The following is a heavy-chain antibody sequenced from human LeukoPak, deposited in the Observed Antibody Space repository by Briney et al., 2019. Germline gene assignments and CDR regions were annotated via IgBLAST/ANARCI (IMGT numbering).Heavy chain of an antibody. CDR3: ARDYYDSSGYYGIDY. J-gene: IGHJ4*02. CDR2: ISAYNGNT. Sequence: ASVKVSCKASGYTVTSYGISWVRQAPGQGLEWMGWISAYNGNTNYAQKLQGRVTMTTDTSTSTAYMELRSLRSDDTAVYYCARDYYDSSGYYGIDYWGQGTLVTVSS. CDR1: GYTVTSYG. V-gene: IGHV1-18*01. D-gene: IGHD3-22*01.